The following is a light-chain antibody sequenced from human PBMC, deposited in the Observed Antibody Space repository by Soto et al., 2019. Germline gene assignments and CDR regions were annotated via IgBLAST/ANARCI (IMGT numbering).Light chain of an antibody. CDR2: AAS. Sequence: IRVTLSPATLSASVEDRVTITCRASQNIYTWLAWYQQKPGKAPKLLIYAASTLQSGVPSRFSGSGSGTDFTLTTSCLQSEDFATYCCPQYYSYPRTFGHGTNVDIK. CDR1: QNIYTW. J-gene: IGKJ3*01. V-gene: IGKV1-8*01. CDR3: PQYYSYPRT.